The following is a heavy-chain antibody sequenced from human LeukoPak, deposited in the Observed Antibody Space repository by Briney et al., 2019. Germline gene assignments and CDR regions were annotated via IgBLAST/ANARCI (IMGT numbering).Heavy chain of an antibody. CDR1: GYTFTDYY. CDR2: VDPEDGET. J-gene: IGHJ3*02. V-gene: IGHV1-69-2*01. CDR3: ATVNGYCSGGSCYSRAFDI. D-gene: IGHD2-15*01. Sequence: GASVKVSCKVSGYTFTDYYMHWVQQAPGKGLEWMGLVDPEDGETIYAEKFQGRVTITADTSTDTAYMELSSLRSEDTAVYYCATVNGYCSGGSCYSRAFDIWGQGTMVTVSS.